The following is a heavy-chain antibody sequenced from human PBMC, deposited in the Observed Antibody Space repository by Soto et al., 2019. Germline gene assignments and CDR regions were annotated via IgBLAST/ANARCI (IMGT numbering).Heavy chain of an antibody. V-gene: IGHV1-46*01. CDR1: GYSFTTYC. J-gene: IGHJ2*01. Sequence: QVQLVQSGADVKKPGTSVKVSCKAAGYSFTTYCMYWVRQAPGQGLERMGMINPRTGSTRYAQKSEDSVTLPSDTSTTTVYMELSTLTSDDTAVYYCARDGGIRPASWHDELWGSGPLVTVSS. CDR2: INPRTGST. CDR3: ARDGGIRPASWHDEL. D-gene: IGHD3-16*01.